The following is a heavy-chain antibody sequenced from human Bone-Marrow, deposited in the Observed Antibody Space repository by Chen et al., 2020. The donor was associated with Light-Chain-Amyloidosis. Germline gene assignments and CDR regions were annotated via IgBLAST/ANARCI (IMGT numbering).Heavy chain of an antibody. CDR3: ARRRDVYNFDY. CDR2: IYPDDSDA. D-gene: IGHD4-4*01. J-gene: IGHJ4*02. V-gene: IGHV5-51*01. CDR1: GYTFPNYW. Sequence: EVQLEQSGPEVKKPGESLKISCKGSGYTFPNYWIGWVRQMPGKGLEWMGVIYPDDSDARYSPPLAGQLTISADKSITTAYLQWRSLKASDTAMYYGARRRDVYNFDYWGQGTLFTVS.